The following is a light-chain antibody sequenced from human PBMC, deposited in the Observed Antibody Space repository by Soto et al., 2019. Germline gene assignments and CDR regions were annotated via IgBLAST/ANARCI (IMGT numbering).Light chain of an antibody. Sequence: IEPTQSPGVPSFSTVERATLSCRASHSLSSSLAWYQQNPGPAPSLLIYSTSRSATGVPVSFTGSGSGYDFTLTISSLQSEDCGAYVCNQYDNWPGTFGQG. CDR3: NQYDNWPGT. CDR1: HSLSSS. V-gene: IGKV3-15*01. CDR2: STS. J-gene: IGKJ1*01.